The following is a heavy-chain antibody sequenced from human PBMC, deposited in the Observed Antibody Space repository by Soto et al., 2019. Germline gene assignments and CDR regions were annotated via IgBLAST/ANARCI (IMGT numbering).Heavy chain of an antibody. CDR1: GGSFSGYY. V-gene: IGHV4-34*01. Sequence: SETLSLTCAFYGGSFSGYYWSWIRQPPGKGLEWIGEINHSGSTNYNPSLKSRVTISVDTSKNQFSLKLSSVTAADTAVYYCARGRRGNIVVVTLDYWGQGTLVTVSS. CDR2: INHSGST. J-gene: IGHJ4*02. D-gene: IGHD2-21*02. CDR3: ARGRRGNIVVVTLDY.